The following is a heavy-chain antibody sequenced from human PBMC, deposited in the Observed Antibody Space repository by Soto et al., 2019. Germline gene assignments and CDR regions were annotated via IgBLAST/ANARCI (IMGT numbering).Heavy chain of an antibody. Sequence: QVTLKESGPVLVKPTETLTLTCTVSGFSLSNARMGVSWIRQPPGKALEWLAHIFSNDEKSYSTSLKSRLTNSKDTSKSQVVLTMTNMDPVDTATYYCARGRGLLWFGELAQSKYYFDYWGQGTLVTVSS. CDR2: IFSNDEK. CDR3: ARGRGLLWFGELAQSKYYFDY. J-gene: IGHJ4*02. V-gene: IGHV2-26*01. CDR1: GFSLSNARMG. D-gene: IGHD3-10*01.